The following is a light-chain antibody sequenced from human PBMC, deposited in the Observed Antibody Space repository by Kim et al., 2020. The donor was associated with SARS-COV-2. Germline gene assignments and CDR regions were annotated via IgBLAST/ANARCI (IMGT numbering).Light chain of an antibody. CDR2: GKN. CDR3: NSRDSSGNPWV. V-gene: IGLV3-19*01. J-gene: IGLJ3*02. Sequence: ALGQTVRITCNGDSLRSYYASWYQKKPGQAPVLVIYGKNNRPSGIPDRFSGSSSGNTASLTITGAQAEDEADYYCNSRDSSGNPWVFGGGTQLTVL. CDR1: SLRSYY.